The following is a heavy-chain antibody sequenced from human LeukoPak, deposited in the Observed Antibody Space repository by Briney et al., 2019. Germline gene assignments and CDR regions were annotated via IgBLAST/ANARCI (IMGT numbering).Heavy chain of an antibody. CDR3: ARARYCSSTSCYIDY. CDR2: ISNSGGST. D-gene: IGHD2-2*02. Sequence: GGSLRLSCAASGFTLSSYAMTWVRQAPGKGLEWVSGISNSGGSTYYADSVKGWFTISRDNSKNTLYLQMKSLRAEDTAVYYCARARYCSSTSCYIDYWGQGTLVTVSS. CDR1: GFTLSSYA. J-gene: IGHJ4*02. V-gene: IGHV3-23*01.